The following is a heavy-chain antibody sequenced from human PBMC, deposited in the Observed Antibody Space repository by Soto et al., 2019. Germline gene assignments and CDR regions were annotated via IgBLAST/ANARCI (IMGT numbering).Heavy chain of an antibody. CDR2: LSGSGGST. J-gene: IGHJ4*02. D-gene: IGHD1-1*01. CDR1: GFHFRSYG. Sequence: EVQLLESGGGLVQPGGSLRLSCAASGFHFRSYGMSWVRQAPGKGLEWVSGLSGSGGSTYYADSVKGRFTISRDISNNTLYLQMNALRVEDTAVYYCARTGDGHHDFLDYWGQGILVSVSS. V-gene: IGHV3-23*01. CDR3: ARTGDGHHDFLDY.